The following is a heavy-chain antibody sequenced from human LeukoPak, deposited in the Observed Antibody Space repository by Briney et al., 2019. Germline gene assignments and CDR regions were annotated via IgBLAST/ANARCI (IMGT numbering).Heavy chain of an antibody. Sequence: SETLSLTGTVSGSSISSGYYWGWIRQPPGKGLEWIGSIYHSGSTYYNPSLKSRVTISVDTSKNQFSLKLSSVTAADTAVYYCAKSPTHPPFFDYWGQGTLVTVSS. J-gene: IGHJ4*02. V-gene: IGHV4-38-2*02. D-gene: IGHD4-17*01. CDR1: GSSISSGYY. CDR2: IYHSGST. CDR3: AKSPTHPPFFDY.